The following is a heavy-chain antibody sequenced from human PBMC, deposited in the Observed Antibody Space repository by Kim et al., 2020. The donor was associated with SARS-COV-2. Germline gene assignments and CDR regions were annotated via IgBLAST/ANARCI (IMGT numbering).Heavy chain of an antibody. J-gene: IGHJ4*02. CDR3: ARGTGASDY. CDR2: GGST. Sequence: GGSTGYADSVKGRFTISRDNAKNSLYLQMNSLRAEDTALYHCARGTGASDYWGQGTLVTVSS. D-gene: IGHD7-27*01. V-gene: IGHV3-20*01.